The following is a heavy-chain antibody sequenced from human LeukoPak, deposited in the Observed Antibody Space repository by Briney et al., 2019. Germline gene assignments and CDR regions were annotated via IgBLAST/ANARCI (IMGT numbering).Heavy chain of an antibody. Sequence: GGSLRLSCAASGFTFSSYWMHWVRQAPGKGLVWVSRINTDGSRTSYADSVKGRFTISRDNARNTLYLQMNSLRAEDTAVYYCAREGSVAGIDDAFDIWGQGTMVTVSS. CDR1: GFTFSSYW. D-gene: IGHD6-13*01. CDR3: AREGSVAGIDDAFDI. CDR2: INTDGSRT. J-gene: IGHJ3*02. V-gene: IGHV3-74*01.